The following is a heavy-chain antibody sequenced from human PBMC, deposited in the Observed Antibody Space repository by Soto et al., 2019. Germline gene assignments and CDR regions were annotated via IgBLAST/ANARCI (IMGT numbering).Heavy chain of an antibody. D-gene: IGHD3-10*01. CDR3: ARVDYGSGSYYPYFDY. CDR1: GGSISSYY. J-gene: IGHJ4*02. CDR2: IYYSGST. Sequence: SETLSLTCTVSGGSISSYYWSWIRRPPGKGLEWIGYIYYSGSTNYNPSLQSRVTISVDTSKNQFSLKLSSVTAADTAVYYCARVDYGSGSYYPYFDYWGQGTLVTVSS. V-gene: IGHV4-59*01.